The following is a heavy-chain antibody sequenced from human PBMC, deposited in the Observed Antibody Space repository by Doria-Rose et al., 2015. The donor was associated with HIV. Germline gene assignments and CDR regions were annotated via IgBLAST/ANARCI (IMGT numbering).Heavy chain of an antibody. CDR2: IFSDDER. CDR3: ARIKSSRWYHKYYFDF. J-gene: IGHJ4*02. D-gene: IGHD6-13*01. Sequence: SGPVLVKPTETLTLTCTVSGVSLSSPGMGVSWIRQPPGKALEWLANIFSDDERSYKTSLKSRLTSSRVTSKSQVVLTMTDMDPVDTATYYCARIKSSRWYHKYYFDFWGQGTLVTVSA. V-gene: IGHV2-26*01. CDR1: GVSLSSPGMG.